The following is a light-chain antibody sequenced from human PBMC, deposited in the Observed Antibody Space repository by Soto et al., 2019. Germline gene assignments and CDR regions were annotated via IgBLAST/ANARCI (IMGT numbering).Light chain of an antibody. CDR2: VAS. Sequence: EIVMTQSPGTLSVSPGERVTLSCRASRSVSINLAWYQQKPGQVPRLLIHVASTRATGIPARFSGSGSGTDFTLTITSLQSEDFAVYYCQQYNNWPVLTFGGGTKVDIK. CDR3: QQYNNWPVLT. CDR1: RSVSIN. J-gene: IGKJ4*01. V-gene: IGKV3-15*01.